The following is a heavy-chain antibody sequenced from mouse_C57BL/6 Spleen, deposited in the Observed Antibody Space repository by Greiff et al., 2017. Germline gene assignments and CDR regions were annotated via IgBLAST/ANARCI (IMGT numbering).Heavy chain of an antibody. CDR2: IYPGSGNT. CDR1: GYTFTDYY. CDR3: ARGYDGYPSYAMDY. D-gene: IGHD2-3*01. J-gene: IGHJ4*01. Sequence: QVQLQQSGAELVRPGASVKLSCKASGYTFTDYYINWVKQRPGQGLEWIARIYPGSGNTYYNEKFKGKATLTAEKSSSTAYMQLSSLTSEDSAVYFCARGYDGYPSYAMDYWGQGTSDTVSS. V-gene: IGHV1-76*01.